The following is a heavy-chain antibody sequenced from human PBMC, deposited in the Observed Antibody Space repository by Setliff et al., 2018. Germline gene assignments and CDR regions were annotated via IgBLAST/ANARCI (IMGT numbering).Heavy chain of an antibody. Sequence: SETLSLTCTVSGDSISDASIMAWIRQPPGKGQEFIGYVFYNGAAKYDPSLKSRVTMSVDTSKNHVSLKLSSVTAADTAVYYCARAHTWSLPNDNSGYPGWFDPWGQGTLVTVSS. CDR2: VFYNGAA. D-gene: IGHD3-22*01. V-gene: IGHV4-59*08. J-gene: IGHJ5*02. CDR3: ARAHTWSLPNDNSGYPGWFDP. CDR1: GDSISDAS.